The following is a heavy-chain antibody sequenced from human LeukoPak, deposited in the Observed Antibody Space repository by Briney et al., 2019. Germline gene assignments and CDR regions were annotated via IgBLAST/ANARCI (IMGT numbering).Heavy chain of an antibody. D-gene: IGHD5-18*01. CDR1: GFTFSSYS. CDR2: ISGSSSTI. Sequence: GGSLRLSCAASGFTFSSYSMNWVRQAPGKGLEWVSYISGSSSTIYYADSVKGRFTISRDSAKNSLYLQMNSLRGEDTAVYYCAREAGYSYALGYWGQGTLVTVSS. J-gene: IGHJ4*02. CDR3: AREAGYSYALGY. V-gene: IGHV3-48*01.